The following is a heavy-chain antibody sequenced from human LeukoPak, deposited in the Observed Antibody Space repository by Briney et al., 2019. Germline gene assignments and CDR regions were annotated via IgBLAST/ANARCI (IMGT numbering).Heavy chain of an antibody. CDR1: GFTFGDYA. J-gene: IGHJ4*02. CDR3: TRGPSGSYYKTDFDY. Sequence: GGSLRLSCTGSGFTFGDYAVSWFRQAPGKGLEWVGFIRNKAYGGTPEDAASMKGRFTISGDDSKSIAYLQMNSLRTEDTAVYYCTRGPSGSYYKTDFDYWGQGTLVTVSS. CDR2: IRNKAYGGTP. D-gene: IGHD1-26*01. V-gene: IGHV3-49*03.